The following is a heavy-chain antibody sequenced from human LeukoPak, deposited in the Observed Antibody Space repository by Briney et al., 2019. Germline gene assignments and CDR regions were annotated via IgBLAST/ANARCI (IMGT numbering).Heavy chain of an antibody. CDR1: GGSISSYY. CDR3: ARGYSSGSFDFDY. Sequence: PSGTLSLTCTVSGGSISSYYWSWIRQSPGKGLECIGYIHYTGSTNYNPSLKSRVTISVDTSKNQFSLKLSSVTAADTAVYYCARGYSSGSFDFDYWGQGTLVTVSS. CDR2: IHYTGST. D-gene: IGHD6-19*01. V-gene: IGHV4-59*12. J-gene: IGHJ4*02.